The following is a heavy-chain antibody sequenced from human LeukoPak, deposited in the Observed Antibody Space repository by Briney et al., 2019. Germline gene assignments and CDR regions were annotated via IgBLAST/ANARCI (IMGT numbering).Heavy chain of an antibody. D-gene: IGHD1-14*01. Sequence: ASVKVSCKACGYTFTSYAMNWVRQAPGQGLEWMGWINTNTGNPTYALGFTGRSVFSLETSVSTAYLQVSSLKAEVNAVYFRXXXXXXXXXXXXVMYNDNWFDPWGQGTLVTVSS. CDR1: GYTFTSYA. CDR3: XXXXXXXXXXXXVMYNDNWFDP. V-gene: IGHV7-4-1*02. CDR2: INTNTGNP. J-gene: IGHJ5*02.